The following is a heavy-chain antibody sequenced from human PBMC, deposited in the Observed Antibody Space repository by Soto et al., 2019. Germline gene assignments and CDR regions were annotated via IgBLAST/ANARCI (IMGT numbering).Heavy chain of an antibody. CDR2: IYYSGST. V-gene: IGHV4-30-4*01. D-gene: IGHD3-22*01. CDR3: ARGYDSSGYGPPSWFDP. CDR1: GGSISSGDYY. J-gene: IGHJ5*02. Sequence: SSETLSLTCTVSGGSISSGDYYWSWIRQPPGKGLEWIGYIYYSGSTYYNPSLKSRVTISVDTSKNQFSLKLSSVTAADTAVYYCARGYDSSGYGPPSWFDPWGQGTLVTVSS.